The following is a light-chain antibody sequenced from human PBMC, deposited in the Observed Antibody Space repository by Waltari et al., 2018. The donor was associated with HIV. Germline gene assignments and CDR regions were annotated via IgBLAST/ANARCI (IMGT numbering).Light chain of an antibody. V-gene: IGLV3-25*03. CDR2: KDS. CDR3: QSADSSGTHYV. J-gene: IGLJ1*01. CDR1: ALPKQY. Sequence: SYELTQPPSVSVSAGQTARNTCSGDALPKQYAYWYQQKPGQAPVVMIYKDSERPSGIPERFSGSSSGTTVTLTISGVQAEDEADYYCQSADSSGTHYVFGTGTKVTVL.